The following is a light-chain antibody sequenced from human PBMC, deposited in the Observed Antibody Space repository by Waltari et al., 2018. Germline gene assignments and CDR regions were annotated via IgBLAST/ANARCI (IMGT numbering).Light chain of an antibody. V-gene: IGLV2-23*02. CDR3: CSFAGSSTYYV. CDR2: EVT. CDR1: SSDVGTYNL. Sequence: QSALTQPASVSGSPGQSITISCTGTSSDVGTYNLVSWYQQHPGKAPKLMLYEVTNRPSGVSNRFSGSKSGDTASLTISGLQAEDEAEYYCCSFAGSSTYYVFGTGTKVTVL. J-gene: IGLJ1*01.